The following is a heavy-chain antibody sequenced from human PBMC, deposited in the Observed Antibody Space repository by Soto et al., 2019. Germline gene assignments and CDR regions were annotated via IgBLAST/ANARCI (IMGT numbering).Heavy chain of an antibody. CDR2: IYYSGNT. CDR1: GGSVSSGDYY. D-gene: IGHD5-18*01. Sequence: LSLTCTVSGGSVSSGDYYWSWIRQPPGKGLEWIGYIYYSGNTNYNPSLKSRVIISVDTSKNLFSLKLTSVTAADTAVYYCARIPVDTSMIYWLDPWGQGTLVTVSS. CDR3: ARIPVDTSMIYWLDP. V-gene: IGHV4-61*08. J-gene: IGHJ5*02.